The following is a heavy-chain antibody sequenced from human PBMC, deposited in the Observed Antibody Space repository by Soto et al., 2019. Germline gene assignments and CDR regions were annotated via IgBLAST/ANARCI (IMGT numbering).Heavy chain of an antibody. Sequence: GGSLRHSCPASGFTFSSYSVNWVRQAPGKGLEWVSSISSSSSYIYYADSVKGRFTISRDNAKNSLYLQMNSLRAEDTAVYYCARGHRDIVVVPADLYFEYWREAIL. D-gene: IGHD2-2*01. CDR2: ISSSSSYI. CDR3: ARGHRDIVVVPADLYFEY. V-gene: IGHV3-21*01. J-gene: IGHJ4*02. CDR1: GFTFSSYS.